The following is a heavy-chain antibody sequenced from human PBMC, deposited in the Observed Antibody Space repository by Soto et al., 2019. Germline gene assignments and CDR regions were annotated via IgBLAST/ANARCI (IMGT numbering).Heavy chain of an antibody. Sequence: QVQLVQSGAEVKKPGASVKVSCKASGYTFTRYDINGVRQATGQGVEWMGWMNPNSGNTGYAQKFQGRVTMTRNTSISTAYREQSSLRSEDTDVYYWAGSEYYDRIGYVYAFDIWGQGTMVTVSA. D-gene: IGHD3-22*01. CDR3: AGSEYYDRIGYVYAFDI. V-gene: IGHV1-8*01. CDR2: MNPNSGNT. CDR1: GYTFTRYD. J-gene: IGHJ3*02.